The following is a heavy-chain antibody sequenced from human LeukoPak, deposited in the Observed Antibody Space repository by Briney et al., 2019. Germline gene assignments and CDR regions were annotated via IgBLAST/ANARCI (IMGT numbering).Heavy chain of an antibody. D-gene: IGHD3-22*01. CDR2: ISYSGST. CDR1: GGFISSYY. CDR3: ARYYDTPYYFGY. V-gene: IGHV4-59*08. Sequence: SETLSLTCTVSGGFISSYYGSWIRQPPGKGLEWIGYISYSGSTNYNPSVKSRVTISVDTSKNQFYLKLSSVTATDTDLYYCARYYDTPYYFGYWGQGTPVTVSS. J-gene: IGHJ4*02.